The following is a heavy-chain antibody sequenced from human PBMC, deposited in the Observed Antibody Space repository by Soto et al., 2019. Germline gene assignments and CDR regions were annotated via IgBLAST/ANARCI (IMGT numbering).Heavy chain of an antibody. V-gene: IGHV1-69*13. Sequence: SVKVSCKASGGTFSSYAISWVRQAPGQGLEWMGGIIPIFGTANYAQKFQGRVTITADESTSTAYMELSSLRSEHTAVYYFASAILVGATPYRYFDLRGRSPPVTFST. CDR1: GGTFSSYA. CDR2: IIPIFGTA. D-gene: IGHD1-26*01. CDR3: ASAILVGATPYRYFDL. J-gene: IGHJ2*01.